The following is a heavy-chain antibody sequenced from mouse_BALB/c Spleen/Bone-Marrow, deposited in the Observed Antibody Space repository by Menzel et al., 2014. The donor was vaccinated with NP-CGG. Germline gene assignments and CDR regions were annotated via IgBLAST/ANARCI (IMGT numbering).Heavy chain of an antibody. V-gene: IGHV2-9*02. CDR3: AREDGYFHYYAVDY. CDR1: GFSLTSYG. D-gene: IGHD2-3*01. J-gene: IGHJ4*01. CDR2: IWAGGST. Sequence: VKLMESGPGLVAPSQSLSITCTVSGFSLTSYGVHWVRQPPGKGLEWLGIIWAGGSTNYNSALMSRLSISKDNSKSXVFLKMNRLQTDDTAMCYCAREDGYFHYYAVDYWGQGTSVTVSS.